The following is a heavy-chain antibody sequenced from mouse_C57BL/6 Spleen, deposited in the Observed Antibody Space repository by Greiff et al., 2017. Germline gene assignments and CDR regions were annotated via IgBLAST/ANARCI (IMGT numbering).Heavy chain of an antibody. Sequence: EVKLMESGPGMVKPSQSLSLTCTVTGYSITSGYDWHWIRHFPGNILEWMGYISYSGSTNYNPSFTSRISITHDTSKNHFFLKLNSVTTEDTATYYCARGEANWDEGMDYWGQGTSVTVSS. D-gene: IGHD4-1*02. J-gene: IGHJ4*01. CDR2: ISYSGST. CDR1: GYSITSGYD. V-gene: IGHV3-1*01. CDR3: ARGEANWDEGMDY.